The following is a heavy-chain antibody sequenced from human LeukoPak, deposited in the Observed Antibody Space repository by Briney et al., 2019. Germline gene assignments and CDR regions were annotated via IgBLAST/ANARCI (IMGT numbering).Heavy chain of an antibody. Sequence: ASVKVSCKASGYTFTSYDINWVRQASGQGLEWMGWMNPNGGNTGYAQKFQGRVTMTRNTSISTAYMELSSLRSEDAAVYYCARTDYAILTGYFYYYYYGMDVWGQGTTVTVSS. CDR2: MNPNGGNT. D-gene: IGHD3-9*01. V-gene: IGHV1-8*01. CDR1: GYTFTSYD. J-gene: IGHJ6*02. CDR3: ARTDYAILTGYFYYYYYGMDV.